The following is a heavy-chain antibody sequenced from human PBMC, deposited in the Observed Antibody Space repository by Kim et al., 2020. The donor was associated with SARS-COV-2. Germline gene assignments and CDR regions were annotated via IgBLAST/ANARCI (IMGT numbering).Heavy chain of an antibody. CDR1: GFTFGDYY. D-gene: IGHD6-6*01. CDR2: ISTGGGTI. Sequence: GGSLRLSCAASGFTFGDYYMTWIRQAPRKGLEWVSYISTGGGTIYYADSVKGRFAISRDNTRNSLFLQMNSLRAEDTAVYYCARRVYTSSSLSAFDIWGQGTIVTVSS. V-gene: IGHV3-11*01. CDR3: ARRVYTSSSLSAFDI. J-gene: IGHJ3*02.